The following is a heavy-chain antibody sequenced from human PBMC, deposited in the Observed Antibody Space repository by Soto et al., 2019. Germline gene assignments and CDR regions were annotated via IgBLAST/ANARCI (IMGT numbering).Heavy chain of an antibody. J-gene: IGHJ6*02. CDR1: GFTFSSYA. D-gene: IGHD3-16*01. V-gene: IGHV3-30-3*01. Sequence: QVQLVESGGGVVQPGRSLRLSCAASGFTFSSYAMHWVRQAPGKGLEWVAVISYDGSNKYYADSVKGRFTISRDNSKNTLYLQLNSLRAEDTAVYYCAREEGNLDYYCYCMDVWGQGTTVTVSS. CDR2: ISYDGSNK. CDR3: AREEGNLDYYCYCMDV.